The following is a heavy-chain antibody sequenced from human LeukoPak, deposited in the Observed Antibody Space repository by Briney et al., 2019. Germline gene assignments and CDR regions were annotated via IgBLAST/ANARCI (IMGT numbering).Heavy chain of an antibody. D-gene: IGHD2-8*01. CDR1: SGSIGSSSNY. CDR3: ARASFNVVFGNWFDP. V-gene: IGHV4-39*01. Sequence: PSETLSLTCAVSSGSIGSSSNYWGWIRQAPGKGLESIGNVYYSGSTFYNPSLKSRVTISVDTSKNQFSLKLRSVTAADTAIYYCARASFNVVFGNWFDPWGQGTLVTVSS. J-gene: IGHJ5*02. CDR2: VYYSGST.